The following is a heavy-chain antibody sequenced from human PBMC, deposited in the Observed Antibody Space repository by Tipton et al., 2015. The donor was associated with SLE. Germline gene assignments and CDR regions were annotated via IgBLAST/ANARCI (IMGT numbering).Heavy chain of an antibody. CDR2: IYYSGST. V-gene: IGHV4-59*07. Sequence: TLSLTCTVSGGSISSYYWSWIRQPPGKGLEWIGYIYYSGSTNYNPSLKSRVTISVDTSKNQFSLKLSSVTATDTAVYYCARGSCSGGVCYIDYWGQGTLVTVP. D-gene: IGHD2-8*02. CDR1: GGSISSYY. CDR3: ARGSCSGGVCYIDY. J-gene: IGHJ4*02.